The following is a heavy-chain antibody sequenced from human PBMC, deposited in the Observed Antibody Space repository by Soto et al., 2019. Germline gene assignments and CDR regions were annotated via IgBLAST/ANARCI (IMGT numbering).Heavy chain of an antibody. CDR1: GFTFTTYA. CDR3: ARDQCFGRGRSCYYFDF. V-gene: IGHV3-30*04. Sequence: QVQLVESGGGVVQPGRSLRLSCAASGFTFTTYAIHWVRQAPGKGLEWVAVISNDGRGKYYADSVKGRFTISRDNSKNTLYLQMNSLRSDDTAIYYCARDQCFGRGRSCYYFDFWGQGTLVTVSS. J-gene: IGHJ4*02. D-gene: IGHD2-15*01. CDR2: ISNDGRGK.